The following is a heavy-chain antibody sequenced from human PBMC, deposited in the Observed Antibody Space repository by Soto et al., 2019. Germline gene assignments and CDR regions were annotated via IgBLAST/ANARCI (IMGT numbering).Heavy chain of an antibody. J-gene: IGHJ6*02. D-gene: IGHD6-6*01. V-gene: IGHV3-30-3*01. Sequence: GGSLRLSCAASGFTFSSCAMHWVRQAPGKGLEWVALISYDGSNKYYADSVKGRFTISRDNAKISLYLQMNILRVEDTALFYCAKDMAARANYYYGMDVWGQGTRVTVSS. CDR1: GFTFSSCA. CDR3: AKDMAARANYYYGMDV. CDR2: ISYDGSNK.